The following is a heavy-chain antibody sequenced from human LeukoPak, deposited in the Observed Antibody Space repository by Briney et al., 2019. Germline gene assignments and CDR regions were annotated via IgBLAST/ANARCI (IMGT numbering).Heavy chain of an antibody. V-gene: IGHV1-58*02. CDR2: IVVGSGNT. J-gene: IGHJ4*02. CDR3: AKLYSYGLGFDY. CDR1: GFTFTSSA. D-gene: IGHD5-18*01. Sequence: GTSVKVSCKASGFTFTSSAMQWVRQARGQRLEWIGWIVVGSGNTNYAQKFQERVTITRDMSTSTAYMELSSLRSEDTAVYYCAKLYSYGLGFDYWGQGTLVTVSS.